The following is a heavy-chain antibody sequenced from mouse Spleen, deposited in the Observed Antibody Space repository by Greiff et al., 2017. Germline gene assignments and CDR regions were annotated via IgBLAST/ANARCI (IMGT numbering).Heavy chain of an antibody. CDR1: FNIKDYY. CDR2: IDPEDGET. Sequence: FNIKDYYMHWVKQRTEQGLEWIGRIDPEDGETKYAPKFQGKATITADTSSNTAYLQLSSLTSEDTAVYYCANYDYDGWFAYWGQGTLVTVSA. V-gene: IGHV14-2*01. J-gene: IGHJ3*01. D-gene: IGHD2-4*01. CDR3: ANYDYDGWFAY.